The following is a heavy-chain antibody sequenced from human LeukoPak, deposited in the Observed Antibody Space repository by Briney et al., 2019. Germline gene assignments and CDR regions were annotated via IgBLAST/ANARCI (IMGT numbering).Heavy chain of an antibody. CDR3: ARDQTLGDDSSGYP. V-gene: IGHV1-69*13. D-gene: IGHD3-22*01. Sequence: GASVKVSCKASGYTFTGYYMHWVRQAPGQGLEWMGGIIPIFGTANYAQKFQGRVTITADESTSTAYMELSSLRSEDTAVYYCARDQTLGDDSSGYPWGQGTLVTVSS. CDR2: IIPIFGTA. J-gene: IGHJ5*02. CDR1: GYTFTGYY.